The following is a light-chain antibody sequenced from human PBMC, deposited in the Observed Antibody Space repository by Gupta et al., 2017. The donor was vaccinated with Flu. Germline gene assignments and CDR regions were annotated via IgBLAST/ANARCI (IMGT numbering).Light chain of an antibody. CDR2: GAS. J-gene: IGKJ3*01. CDR3: QQSYITPRT. V-gene: IGKV1-39*01. CDR1: ERVGNY. Sequence: PPSLSASVGDSVTISCRASERVGNYVNWYQQKRGKAPHLRIYGASSLQSGVPSRVSGSGSGTDFTLTIRGLQPEDFATYDCQQSYITPRTFGPGTEV.